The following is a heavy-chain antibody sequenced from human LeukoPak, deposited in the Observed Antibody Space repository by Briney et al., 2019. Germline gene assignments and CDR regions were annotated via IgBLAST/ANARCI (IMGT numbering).Heavy chain of an antibody. D-gene: IGHD5/OR15-5a*01. Sequence: GGSLRLSCAAAGFTFSNYNMIWVRQAPGRGLEWLSFISGSSTSIQYADSVRGRITISRDNAKNSLFLQINGLRADDSAVYYCVRGHSVYDFLVYWGQGVLVTVSS. J-gene: IGHJ4*02. CDR1: GFTFSNYN. CDR3: VRGHSVYDFLVY. V-gene: IGHV3-48*01. CDR2: ISGSSTSI.